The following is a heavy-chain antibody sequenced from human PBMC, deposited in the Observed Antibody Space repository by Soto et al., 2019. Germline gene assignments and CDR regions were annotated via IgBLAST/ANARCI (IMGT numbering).Heavy chain of an antibody. CDR1: GGSITGADYY. CDR3: ARSVRLGDLSFRY. V-gene: IGHV4-31*03. J-gene: IGHJ4*02. CDR2: ISYRGRT. D-gene: IGHD3-16*02. Sequence: SETLSLTCTVSGGSITGADYYWSWIRQPPGKGLEWIEYISYRGRTYYNPSLKSRLTISLDTSKNQFSLRLTSVTVADTAVYYCARSVRLGDLSFRYWSQGTLVTVSS.